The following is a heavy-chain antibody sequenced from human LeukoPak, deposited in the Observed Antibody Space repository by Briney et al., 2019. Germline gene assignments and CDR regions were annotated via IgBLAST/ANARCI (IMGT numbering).Heavy chain of an antibody. V-gene: IGHV4-59*01. CDR1: GGSIRSYY. J-gene: IGHJ5*02. CDR2: IYYSGST. Sequence: SETLSLTCTVSGGSIRSYYWTWIRQPPGRGLECIGYIYYSGSTNYNPSLKSRVTISVDTSNNQFSLKLTSVTAADTAVYYCARGRRTMVRGVIRWFDPWGQGTLVTVSS. CDR3: ARGRRTMVRGVIRWFDP. D-gene: IGHD3-10*01.